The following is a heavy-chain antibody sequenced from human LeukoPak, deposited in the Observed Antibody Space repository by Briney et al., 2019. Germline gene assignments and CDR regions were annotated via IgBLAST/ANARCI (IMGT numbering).Heavy chain of an antibody. Sequence: SETLSLTCTVSGGSISSSSYYWGWIRQPPGKGLEWIGSIYYSGSTYYNPSLKSRVTISVDTSKNQFPLKLSSVTAADTAVYYCARAQWLVGNWFDPWGQGTLVTVSS. CDR2: IYYSGST. CDR1: GGSISSSSYY. J-gene: IGHJ5*02. CDR3: ARAQWLVGNWFDP. D-gene: IGHD6-19*01. V-gene: IGHV4-39*06.